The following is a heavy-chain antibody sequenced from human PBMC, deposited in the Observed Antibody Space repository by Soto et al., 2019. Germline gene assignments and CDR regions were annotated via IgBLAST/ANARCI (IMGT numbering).Heavy chain of an antibody. Sequence: TSETLSLTCAVSGGSISSSNWWSWVRQPPGKGLEWIGEIYHSGSTNYNPSLKSRVTISVDKSKNQFSLKLSSVTAADTAVYYCARAYSSTFYGMDVWGQGTTVTVSS. CDR3: ARAYSSTFYGMDV. V-gene: IGHV4-4*02. CDR2: IYHSGST. J-gene: IGHJ6*02. D-gene: IGHD6-13*01. CDR1: GGSISSSNW.